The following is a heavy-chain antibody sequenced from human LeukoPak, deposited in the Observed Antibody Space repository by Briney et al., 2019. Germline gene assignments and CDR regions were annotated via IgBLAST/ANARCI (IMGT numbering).Heavy chain of an antibody. V-gene: IGHV3-33*08. D-gene: IGHD2-21*02. CDR1: GFTFSSYW. Sequence: GSLRLSCAASGFTFSSYWMHWVRQAPGKGLEWVAVIWYDGRNKYYADSVKGRFTISRDNSKNTLFLQMNSLRAEDTAVYYCARDGCGGDCYSPGGDYFDYWGQGTLVTVSS. J-gene: IGHJ4*02. CDR3: ARDGCGGDCYSPGGDYFDY. CDR2: IWYDGRNK.